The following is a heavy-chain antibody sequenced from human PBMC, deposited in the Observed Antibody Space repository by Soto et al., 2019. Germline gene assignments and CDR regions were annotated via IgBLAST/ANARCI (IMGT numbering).Heavy chain of an antibody. CDR3: ARVGHCSGGRCYPQPTWFDP. CDR1: GGTFSSYA. CDR2: IIPIFGTA. V-gene: IGHV1-69*13. J-gene: IGHJ5*02. D-gene: IGHD2-15*01. Sequence: ASVKVSCKASGGTFSSYAISWVRQAPGQGLEWMGGIIPIFGTANYAQKFQGRVTITADESTSTAYMELSSLRSEDTAVYYCARVGHCSGGRCYPQPTWFDPWGQGTLVTVSS.